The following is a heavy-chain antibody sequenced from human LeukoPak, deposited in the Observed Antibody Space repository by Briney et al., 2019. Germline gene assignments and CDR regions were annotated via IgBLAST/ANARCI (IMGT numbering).Heavy chain of an antibody. V-gene: IGHV3-7*01. J-gene: IGHJ4*02. CDR1: GFTFSSYW. D-gene: IGHD1-1*01. Sequence: TGGSLRLSCAASGFTFSSYWMSWVRQAPGKGLEWVANIKQDGSEKHYVASVKGRFTISRDNAKTSLYLQMNSLRVEDTAVYYCATERGFGYWGQGTLVTVSS. CDR2: IKQDGSEK. CDR3: ATERGFGY.